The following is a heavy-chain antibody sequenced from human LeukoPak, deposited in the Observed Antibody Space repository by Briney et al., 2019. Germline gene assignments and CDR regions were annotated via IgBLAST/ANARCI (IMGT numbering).Heavy chain of an antibody. CDR3: ARDSPGGMDV. CDR2: IYSGGST. CDR1: GFTISSNY. V-gene: IGHV3-53*01. Sequence: GGSLSLSCAASGFTISSNYMSWVRQAPGKGLEWVSVIYSGGSTYYADSVKGRFTISRDNSKNTLYLQMNSLRAEDTAVYYCARDSPGGMDVWGKGPTVTVSS. J-gene: IGHJ6*04.